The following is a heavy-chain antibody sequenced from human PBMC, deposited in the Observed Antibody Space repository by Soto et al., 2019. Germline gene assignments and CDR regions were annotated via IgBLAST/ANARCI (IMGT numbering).Heavy chain of an antibody. J-gene: IGHJ4*02. D-gene: IGHD3-3*01. CDR3: AKGNSYNYDFWSGYPPDMKYYFDY. CDR2: ISYDGSNK. V-gene: IGHV3-30*18. CDR1: GFTFSSYG. Sequence: GGSLRLSCTASGFTFSSYGMHWVRQAPGKGLEWVAVISYDGSNKYYADSVKGRFTISRDNSKNTLYLQMNSLRAEDTAVYYCAKGNSYNYDFWSGYPPDMKYYFDYWGQGTLVTVSS.